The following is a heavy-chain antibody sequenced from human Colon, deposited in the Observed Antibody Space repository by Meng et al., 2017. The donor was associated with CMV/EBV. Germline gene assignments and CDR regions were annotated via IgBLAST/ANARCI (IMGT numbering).Heavy chain of an antibody. J-gene: IGHJ4*02. CDR2: IKPDGSGK. CDR3: ARVSQRYGVDFDY. D-gene: IGHD3-9*01. Sequence: GESLKISCAASGFTFSTHSMSWVRRAPGKGLEWVANIKPDGSGKYYVDSVKGRFSISRDNGKNYVDSVKGRFTISRDNAKNSLFLQMNSLRAEDTAVYYCARVSQRYGVDFDYWGQGTLVTVLL. V-gene: IGHV3-7*01. CDR1: GFTFSTHS.